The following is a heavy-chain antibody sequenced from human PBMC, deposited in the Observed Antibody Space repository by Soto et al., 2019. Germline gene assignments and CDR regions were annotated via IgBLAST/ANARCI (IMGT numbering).Heavy chain of an antibody. J-gene: IGHJ4*02. Sequence: SETLSLTCTVSGGSISSGDYYWSWIRQPPGKGLECIGYVSHSEGTYYNPSLKSRVIVSIDTSTNQFSLNLNSVTAADTAVYYCARADDYSYRFDYWGQGTLVTV. CDR1: GGSISSGDYY. CDR3: ARADDYSYRFDY. V-gene: IGHV4-30-4*01. D-gene: IGHD4-4*01. CDR2: VSHSEGT.